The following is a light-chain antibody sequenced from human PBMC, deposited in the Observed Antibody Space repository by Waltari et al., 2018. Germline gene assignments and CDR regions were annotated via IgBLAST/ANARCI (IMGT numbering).Light chain of an antibody. CDR3: HQSFSTPGEYT. CDR1: QNIRTF. V-gene: IGKV1-39*01. Sequence: DIQMTQSPSSLSASIGDRVTITCRGGQNIRTFLNWYQQKPGKAPKLLISAAASLQSGVPSRFSGGGSGTEFTLTISSLQPEDFATYYCHQSFSTPGEYTFGPWTKVEIK. CDR2: AAA. J-gene: IGKJ2*01.